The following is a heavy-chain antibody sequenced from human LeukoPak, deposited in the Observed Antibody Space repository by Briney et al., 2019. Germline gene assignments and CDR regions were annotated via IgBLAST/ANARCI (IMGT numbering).Heavy chain of an antibody. Sequence: GGSLKLSCAASGFTFSVSAVHWVRQAPGKGLEWIGRIRSKAYNYATAYAASVKGRFTISRDNSKNTLYLQMNSLRAEDTAVYYCAKEVGGLDYWGQGTLVTVSS. CDR2: IRSKAYNYAT. CDR1: GFTFSVSA. J-gene: IGHJ4*02. D-gene: IGHD6-19*01. CDR3: AKEVGGLDY. V-gene: IGHV3-73*01.